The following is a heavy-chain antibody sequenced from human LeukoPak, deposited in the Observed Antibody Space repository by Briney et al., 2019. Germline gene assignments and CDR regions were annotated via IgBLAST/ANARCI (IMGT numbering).Heavy chain of an antibody. D-gene: IGHD1-1*01. CDR3: ARDKIEGPTKLDY. CDR1: GFTFSSYW. J-gene: IGHJ4*02. Sequence: GGSLRLSCAASGFTFSSYWMSWVRQAPGKGLEWVANIKQNESEKYYVDSLKGRFTISRDNAKNSLYLQMNSLRAEDTAVYYCARDKIEGPTKLDYWGQGILVTVSS. CDR2: IKQNESEK. V-gene: IGHV3-7*01.